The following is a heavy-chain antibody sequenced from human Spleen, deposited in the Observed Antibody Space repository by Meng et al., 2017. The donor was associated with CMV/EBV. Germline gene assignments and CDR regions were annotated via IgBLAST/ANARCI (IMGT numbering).Heavy chain of an antibody. CDR2: TSFDGGNS. Sequence: GESLKISCAGFNFNNFAMHWVRQAPGKGLEWVAITSFDGGNSHYGDSVKGRFTISRDNSKNTLYLKMNSLRPEDTAVYYCARDLNVFCSAASCLGIDYWGQGTLVTVSS. CDR1: FNFNNFA. V-gene: IGHV3-30*04. CDR3: ARDLNVFCSAASCLGIDY. D-gene: IGHD2-15*01. J-gene: IGHJ4*02.